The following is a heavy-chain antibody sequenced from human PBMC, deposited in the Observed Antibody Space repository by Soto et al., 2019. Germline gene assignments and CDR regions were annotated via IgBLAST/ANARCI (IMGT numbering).Heavy chain of an antibody. Sequence: PGGSLRLSCAASGFTFSSYAMSRVRQAPGKGLEWVSAISGSGGSTYYADSVKGRFTISRDNSKNTLYLQMNSLRAEDTAVYYCAKDFWPGVVAAYHPGLEYYFDYWGQGTLVTVSS. D-gene: IGHD2-15*01. CDR2: ISGSGGST. CDR3: AKDFWPGVVAAYHPGLEYYFDY. CDR1: GFTFSSYA. J-gene: IGHJ4*02. V-gene: IGHV3-23*01.